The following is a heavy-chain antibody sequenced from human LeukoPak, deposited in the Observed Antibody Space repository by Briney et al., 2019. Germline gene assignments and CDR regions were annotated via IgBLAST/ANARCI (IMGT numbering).Heavy chain of an antibody. CDR1: GGSISSYY. V-gene: IGHV4-59*01. Sequence: SETLSLTCTVSGGSISSYYWSWIRQPPGKGLEWIGYIYYSGSTNYNPSLKSRVTISVDTSKNQFSLKLSSVTAADTAVYYCARGLSRRPGIDYLRFDYWGQGTLVTVSS. CDR3: ARGLSRRPGIDYLRFDY. J-gene: IGHJ4*02. CDR2: IYYSGST. D-gene: IGHD6-13*01.